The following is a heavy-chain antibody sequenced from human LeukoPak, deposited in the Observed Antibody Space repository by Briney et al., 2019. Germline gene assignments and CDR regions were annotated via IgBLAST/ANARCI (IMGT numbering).Heavy chain of an antibody. V-gene: IGHV4-34*01. CDR3: ARGGFVVVTAIPFDY. CDR1: GGSFSGYY. D-gene: IGHD2-21*02. Sequence: SETLSLTCAVYGGSFSGYYWSWIRQPPGKGLEWIGEIYHSGSTNYNPSLKSRVTISVDTSKNQFSLKLSSVTAADTSVYYCARGGFVVVTAIPFDYWGQGTLVTVSS. J-gene: IGHJ4*02. CDR2: IYHSGST.